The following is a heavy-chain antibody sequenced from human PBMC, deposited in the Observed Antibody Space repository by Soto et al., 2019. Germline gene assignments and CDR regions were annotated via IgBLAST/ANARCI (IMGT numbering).Heavy chain of an antibody. D-gene: IGHD6-13*01. J-gene: IGHJ6*02. CDR3: AGPAEQDHYYGMDV. CDR1: GYTFTSYG. CDR2: ISAYNGNT. Sequence: QVQLVQSGAEVKKPGASVKVSCKASGYTFTSYGISWVRQAPGQGLEWMGWISAYNGNTNYAQELQGRVTMTTDTSTSTAYMELRGLRSDDTAVDYCAGPAEQDHYYGMDVWGQGTTVTVSS. V-gene: IGHV1-18*01.